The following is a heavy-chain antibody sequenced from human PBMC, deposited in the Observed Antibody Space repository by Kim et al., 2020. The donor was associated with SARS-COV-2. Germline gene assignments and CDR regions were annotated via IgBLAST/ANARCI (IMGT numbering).Heavy chain of an antibody. D-gene: IGHD1-26*01. CDR2: IYYSGST. CDR1: GGSISSYY. CDR3: ARGGWELLRGGYYGMDV. J-gene: IGHJ6*02. Sequence: SETLSLTCTVSGGSISSYYWSWIRQPPGKGLEWIGYIYYSGSTNYNPSLKSRVTISVDTSKNQFSLKLSSVTAADTAVYYCARGGWELLRGGYYGMDVWGQGTTVTVSS. V-gene: IGHV4-59*01.